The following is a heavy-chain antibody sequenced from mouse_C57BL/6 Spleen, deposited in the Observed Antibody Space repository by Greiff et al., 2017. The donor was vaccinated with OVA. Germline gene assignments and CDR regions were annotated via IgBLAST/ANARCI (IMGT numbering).Heavy chain of an antibody. D-gene: IGHD2-4*01. CDR3: TRGYDYHYFDY. J-gene: IGHJ2*01. CDR1: GYTFTDYE. Sequence: VQLQESGAELVRPGASVTLSCKASGYTFTDYEMHWVKQTPVHGLEWIGAIDPETGGTAYNQKFKGKAILTAAKSSSTAYMELRSLTSEDSAVYYCTRGYDYHYFDYWGQGTTLTVSS. CDR2: IDPETGGT. V-gene: IGHV1-15*01.